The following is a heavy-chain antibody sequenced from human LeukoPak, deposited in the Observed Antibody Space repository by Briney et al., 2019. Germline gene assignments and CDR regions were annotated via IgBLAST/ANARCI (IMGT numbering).Heavy chain of an antibody. CDR1: GFTFKDYG. CDR2: INWNGGGT. Sequence: PGGSLRLSCAATGFTFKDYGMHWVRQPPGKGLEWVSSINWNGGGTDYADSVKGRFTISRDNAKNSLYLQLSSLRPEDTALYYCAKHMRATNTYYFFGLDVWGQGTTVTVSS. CDR3: AKHMRATNTYYFFGLDV. V-gene: IGHV3-9*01. D-gene: IGHD1-26*01. J-gene: IGHJ6*02.